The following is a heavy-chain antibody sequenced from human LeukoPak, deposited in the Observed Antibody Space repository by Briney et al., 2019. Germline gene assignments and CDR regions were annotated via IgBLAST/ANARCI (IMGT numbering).Heavy chain of an antibody. CDR2: ISYDGSNK. J-gene: IGHJ4*02. CDR3: ARVGTSREFTY. V-gene: IGHV3-30-3*01. D-gene: IGHD3-10*01. Sequence: GGSLRLSCAASGFTFSSYAMHWVRQAPGKGLEWVAVISYDGSNKYYADSVKGRFTISRDNAKNSLYLQMNSLRAEDTAVYYCARVGTSREFTYWGQGTLVTVSS. CDR1: GFTFSSYA.